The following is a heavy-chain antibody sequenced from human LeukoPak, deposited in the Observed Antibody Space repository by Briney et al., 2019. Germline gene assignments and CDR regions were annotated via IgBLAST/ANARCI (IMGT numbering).Heavy chain of an antibody. Sequence: GGSLRLSCAASGFTFSSYSMNWVRQAPGKGLEWVSSISSSSSYIYYADSVKGRFTISRDNAKNSLYLQMNSLRAEDTAVYYCARRGVYCSGGSCYFDYWGQGTLVTVSS. CDR2: ISSSSSYI. D-gene: IGHD2-15*01. CDR1: GFTFSSYS. V-gene: IGHV3-21*01. CDR3: ARRGVYCSGGSCYFDY. J-gene: IGHJ4*02.